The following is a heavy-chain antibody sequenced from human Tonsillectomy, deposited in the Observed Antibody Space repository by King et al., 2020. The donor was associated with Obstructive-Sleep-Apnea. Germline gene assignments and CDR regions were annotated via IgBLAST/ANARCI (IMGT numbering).Heavy chain of an antibody. CDR2: ISAYNGNT. Sequence: VQLVESGAEVKKPGASVKVSCKASGYTFTSYGITWVRQAPGQGLEWMGWISAYNGNTNYAQKLQGRVTMTTDTSTSTAYIELRSLRSDDTAVYYCARDLDIIVVPAAMPDYYGMDVWGQGTTVTVSS. D-gene: IGHD2-2*01. J-gene: IGHJ6*02. V-gene: IGHV1-18*04. CDR3: ARDLDIIVVPAAMPDYYGMDV. CDR1: GYTFTSYG.